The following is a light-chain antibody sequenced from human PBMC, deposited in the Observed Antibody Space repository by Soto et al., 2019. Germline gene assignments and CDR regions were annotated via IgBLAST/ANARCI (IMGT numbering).Light chain of an antibody. CDR3: QQRRNWPIT. CDR1: QGVSSH. V-gene: IGKV3-11*01. CDR2: DAS. Sequence: EIVLTQSLATLSLSPGERATLSCRASQGVSSHLAWYQHKPGQAPRLLIYDASSRATGVPARFSGSGSGTDFTLTISSLESEDVAVYYCQQRRNWPITFGQGTRLEIK. J-gene: IGKJ5*01.